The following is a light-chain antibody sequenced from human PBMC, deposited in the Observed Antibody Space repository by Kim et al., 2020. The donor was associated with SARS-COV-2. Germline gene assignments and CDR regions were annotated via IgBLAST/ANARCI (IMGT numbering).Light chain of an antibody. V-gene: IGLV7-46*01. Sequence: QAVVTQEPSLTVSPGETVTLTCGSSTGAVTSGHYPYWFQQKPGQAPRTLIYHTTNRHSWTPARFSGSLLGGKAALTLSGAQPEDEAEYYYLLFYSGAGIFGGGTQLTVL. CDR2: HTT. CDR1: TGAVTSGHY. J-gene: IGLJ2*01. CDR3: LLFYSGAGI.